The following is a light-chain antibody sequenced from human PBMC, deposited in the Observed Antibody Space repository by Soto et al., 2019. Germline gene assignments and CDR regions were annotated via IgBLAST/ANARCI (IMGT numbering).Light chain of an antibody. CDR3: QQYGSSLIT. CDR1: QSLLHTNTYNY. CDR2: LGS. V-gene: IGKV2-28*01. J-gene: IGKJ5*01. Sequence: IVMTQSSLSLPVTPGKPACISCRTIQSLLHTNTYNYLDWNLQKPGQSPQVXIYLGSDRASGVPDRFSGSGSGTDFTLTISRLETEDFAVYYCQQYGSSLITFGQGTRLEIK.